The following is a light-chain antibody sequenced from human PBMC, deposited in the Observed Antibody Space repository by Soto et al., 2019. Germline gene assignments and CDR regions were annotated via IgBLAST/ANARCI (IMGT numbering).Light chain of an antibody. CDR3: CSYAGSYPFV. Sequence: QSALTQPASVSGSPGQSVTISCTGTSSDVGGYDYVSWYQHHPGKAPKLMIYDVDKRPSGVPGRFSGSKSGNTASLTISGLQAEDEADYYFCSYAGSYPFVFGTGTKLTVL. CDR2: DVD. V-gene: IGLV2-11*01. CDR1: SSDVGGYDY. J-gene: IGLJ1*01.